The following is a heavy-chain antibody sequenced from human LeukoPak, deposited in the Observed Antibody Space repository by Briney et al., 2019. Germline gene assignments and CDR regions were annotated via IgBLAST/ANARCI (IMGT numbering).Heavy chain of an antibody. J-gene: IGHJ4*02. D-gene: IGHD5-18*01. Sequence: GGSLRLSCAASGFTFSTYSMNWVRQAPGKGLEWVSFISSGSSTIYYADSVKGRFTISRDNAKSSLYLQMNSLRDEDTAVYSGARVAAIQLWLRSAFDYWGQGTLVTVSS. CDR2: ISSGSSTI. V-gene: IGHV3-48*02. CDR3: ARVAAIQLWLRSAFDY. CDR1: GFTFSTYS.